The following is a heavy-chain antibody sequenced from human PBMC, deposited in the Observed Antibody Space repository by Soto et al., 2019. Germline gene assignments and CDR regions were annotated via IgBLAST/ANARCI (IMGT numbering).Heavy chain of an antibody. J-gene: IGHJ4*02. Sequence: GGSLRLSCAASGFTFSSYWMHWVRQAPGKGLVWVSRINSDGSSTSYAEYVKGRFTNSRDNAKNTQYLQMKSQRAEDTVVYYCAKDLLRYFDWSPLDYWGQGTLVTVSS. CDR2: INSDGSST. CDR1: GFTFSSYW. CDR3: AKDLLRYFDWSPLDY. D-gene: IGHD3-9*01. V-gene: IGHV3-74*01.